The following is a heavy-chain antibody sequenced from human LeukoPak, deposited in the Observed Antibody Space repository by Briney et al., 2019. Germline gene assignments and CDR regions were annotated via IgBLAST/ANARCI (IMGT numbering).Heavy chain of an antibody. V-gene: IGHV3-33*01. Sequence: LRLSCAVSAFTFSSYGMHWVRQAPGTGLEWVAVIWYDGSNKYYADSVKGRFTISRDNSKNTLYLQMNSLRTEDTAVYYCARDQAYFDYWGQGTLVTVSS. CDR3: ARDQAYFDY. J-gene: IGHJ4*02. CDR2: IWYDGSNK. CDR1: AFTFSSYG.